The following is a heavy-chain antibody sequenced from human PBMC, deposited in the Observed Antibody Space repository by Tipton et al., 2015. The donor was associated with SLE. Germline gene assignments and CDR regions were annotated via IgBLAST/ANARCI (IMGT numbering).Heavy chain of an antibody. J-gene: IGHJ6*03. V-gene: IGHV6-1*01. CDR2: TYYRSKWYN. D-gene: IGHD6-13*01. Sequence: GLVKPSQTLSLTYAISGDSVSSNSAAWNWIRQSPSRGLEWLGRTYYRSKWYNDYAVSVKSRITIKPDTSKNQFSLQLNSVTPEDTAVYYCARDLGGYSSSWYYYYYMDVWGKGTTVTVSS. CDR1: GDSVSSNSAA. CDR3: ARDLGGYSSSWYYYYYMDV.